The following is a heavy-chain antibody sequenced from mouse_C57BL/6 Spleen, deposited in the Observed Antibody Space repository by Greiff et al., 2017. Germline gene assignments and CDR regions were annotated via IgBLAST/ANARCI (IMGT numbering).Heavy chain of an antibody. CDR2: INPYNGGT. J-gene: IGHJ4*01. CDR3: ARRELTGTHYYAMDY. Sequence: EVQLQQSGPVLVKPGASVKMSCKASGYTFTDYYMNWVKQSHGKSLEWIGVINPYNGGTSYNQKFKGKATLTVDKSSSTAYMELNSLTSEDSAVYYCARRELTGTHYYAMDYWGQGTSVTVSS. CDR1: GYTFTDYY. D-gene: IGHD4-1*01. V-gene: IGHV1-19*01.